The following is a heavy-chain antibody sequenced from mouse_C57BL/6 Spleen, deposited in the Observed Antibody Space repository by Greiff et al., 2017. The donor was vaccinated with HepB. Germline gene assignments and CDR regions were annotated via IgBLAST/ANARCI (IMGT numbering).Heavy chain of an antibody. CDR2: IWSGGST. Sequence: VKLMESGPGLVQPSQSLSITCTVSGFSLTSYGVHWVRQPPGKGLEWLGVIWSGGSTDYNAAFISRLSISKDNSKSQVFFKMNSLQADDTAIYYCAKNPLYYDYEGYAMDYWGQGTSVTVSS. V-gene: IGHV2-4*01. J-gene: IGHJ4*01. CDR1: GFSLTSYG. D-gene: IGHD2-4*01. CDR3: AKNPLYYDYEGYAMDY.